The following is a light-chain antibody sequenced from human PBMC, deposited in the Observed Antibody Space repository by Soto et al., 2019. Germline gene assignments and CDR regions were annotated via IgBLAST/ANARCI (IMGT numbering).Light chain of an antibody. V-gene: IGLV2-11*01. CDR2: DVS. Sequence: QSVLTQPRSVSGSPGQSVTISCTATSSDIGGYNYVSWYQQHPDKAPKLMIYDVSERPSGVPDRFSGFKSGSTASLTISGLQAEDEADYYCCSYAGSYVFGSGTQLTVL. J-gene: IGLJ7*01. CDR1: SSDIGGYNY. CDR3: CSYAGSYV.